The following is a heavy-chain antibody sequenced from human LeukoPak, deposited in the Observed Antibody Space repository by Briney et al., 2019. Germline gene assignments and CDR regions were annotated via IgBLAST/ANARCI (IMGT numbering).Heavy chain of an antibody. CDR2: INKDGSEK. Sequence: GGSLRLSCAASGFSFSTYSMNWVRQAPGKGLEWVANINKDGSEKNYVDSMKGRFTISRDNAKNSLYLQMNGLRAEDAAMYYCVKPYYYSSGSLNWGQGTLVTVSS. CDR3: VKPYYYSSGSLN. CDR1: GFSFSTYS. D-gene: IGHD3-10*01. V-gene: IGHV3-7*01. J-gene: IGHJ1*01.